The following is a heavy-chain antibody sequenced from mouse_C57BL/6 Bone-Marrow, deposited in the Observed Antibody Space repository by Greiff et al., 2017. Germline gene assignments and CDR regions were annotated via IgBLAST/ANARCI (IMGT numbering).Heavy chain of an antibody. CDR1: GYTFTSYW. J-gene: IGHJ3*01. Sequence: VKLQQPGAELVKPGASVKLSCKASGYTFTSYWMHWVKQRPGQGLEWIGMIHPNSGSTNYNEKFKSKATLTVDKSSSTAYMQLSSLTSEDSAVYYCAYDYEAWFAYWGQGTLVTVSA. D-gene: IGHD2-4*01. CDR2: IHPNSGST. CDR3: AYDYEAWFAY. V-gene: IGHV1-64*01.